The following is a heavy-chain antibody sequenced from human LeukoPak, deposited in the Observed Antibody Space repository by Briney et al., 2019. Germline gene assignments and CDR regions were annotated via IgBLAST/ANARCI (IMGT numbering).Heavy chain of an antibody. J-gene: IGHJ3*02. D-gene: IGHD5-12*01. CDR1: GFTFSSNG. CDR2: ILFDESNK. Sequence: GGTLRLSCAASGFTFSSNGMHWVRQAPPQGLEWGAFILFDESNKYYADSVKSRVTISRDNSKNTLYLQMNSLRPEDTAVYYCAKDCWGHDYAFDIWHEGTMVIVSS. V-gene: IGHV3-30*02. CDR3: AKDCWGHDYAFDI.